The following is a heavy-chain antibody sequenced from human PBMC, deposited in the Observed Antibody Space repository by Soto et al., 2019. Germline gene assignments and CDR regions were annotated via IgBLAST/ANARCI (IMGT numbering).Heavy chain of an antibody. J-gene: IGHJ5*02. CDR2: IYYSGST. CDR1: GCSISSGGYS. Sequence: PSETLSLTCAVSGCSISSGGYSWGWIRQPPGKGLEWIGSIYYSGSTYYNPSLKSRVTVSVDTSKNQFSLKLSSVTAADTAVYYCARHPSDFWFDPWGQGTLVTVSS. D-gene: IGHD2-21*02. V-gene: IGHV4-39*01. CDR3: ARHPSDFWFDP.